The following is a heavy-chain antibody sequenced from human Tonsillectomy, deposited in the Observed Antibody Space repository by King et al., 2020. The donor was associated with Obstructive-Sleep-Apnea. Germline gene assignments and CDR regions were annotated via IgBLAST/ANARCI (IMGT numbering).Heavy chain of an antibody. CDR2: INHSGST. Sequence: VQLQQWGAGLLKPSETLSLTCAVYGGSFSGYYWSWIRQPPGKGLEWIGEINHSGSTNYNPPLKSRVTISVDTSKNQFSLKLSSVTAADTAVYYCARGDYDSSSYYYYYYGMDVWGQGTTVTVSS. D-gene: IGHD3-22*01. V-gene: IGHV4-34*01. CDR1: GGSFSGYY. CDR3: ARGDYDSSSYYYYYYGMDV. J-gene: IGHJ6*02.